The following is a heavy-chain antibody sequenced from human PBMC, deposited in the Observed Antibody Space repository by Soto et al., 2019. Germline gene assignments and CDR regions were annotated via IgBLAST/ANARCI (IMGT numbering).Heavy chain of an antibody. CDR2: ISGSGGST. D-gene: IGHD2-21*02. CDR3: AKDSAYCGGDCYSATDY. V-gene: IGHV3-23*01. Sequence: EVQLLESGGGLVQPGGSLRLSCAASGFTFSSYAMSWVRQAPGKGLEWVSAISGSGGSTYYADSVKGRFTISRDNSKNTLYLQMNSLRAEDTAVYYCAKDSAYCGGDCYSATDYWGQGTLVTVSS. CDR1: GFTFSSYA. J-gene: IGHJ4*02.